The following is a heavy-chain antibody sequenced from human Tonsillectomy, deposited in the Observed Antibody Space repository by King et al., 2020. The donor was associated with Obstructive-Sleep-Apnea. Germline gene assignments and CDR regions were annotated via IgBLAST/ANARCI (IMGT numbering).Heavy chain of an antibody. V-gene: IGHV4-59*01. J-gene: IGHJ4*02. Sequence: QLQESGPGLVKPSETLSLTCNVSGGSISSYYWSWIRQPPGKGLEWIGDIYYSGSTNYNPSTKSLVTISVDTSKNQFSLNMTSVTAADTAVYYCARAYRGYYFDYWGKGTQVTVSS. D-gene: IGHD1-26*01. CDR3: ARAYRGYYFDY. CDR2: IYYSGST. CDR1: GGSISSYY.